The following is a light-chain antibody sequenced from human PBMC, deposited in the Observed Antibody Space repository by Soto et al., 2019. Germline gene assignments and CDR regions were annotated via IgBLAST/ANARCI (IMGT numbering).Light chain of an antibody. CDR3: QNYGGPLLYT. CDR2: AAS. V-gene: IGKV3-20*01. Sequence: EIVLTQSPGTLSLSPGERATLSCRASQSVTSTYLAWYQQKPGQAPRLLIHAASSRATGIPDRFSGSGSGTDFTLTISRLEPEDFAVYYCQNYGGPLLYTFGPGTKLEI. J-gene: IGKJ2*01. CDR1: QSVTSTY.